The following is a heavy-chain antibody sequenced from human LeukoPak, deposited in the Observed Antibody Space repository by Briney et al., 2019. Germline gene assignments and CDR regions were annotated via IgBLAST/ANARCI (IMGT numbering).Heavy chain of an antibody. Sequence: GGSLRLSCAASGFKFSTYGIHWVRQAPGKGLEWVGIIWYDGSNKIYAESVKGRFAISRDNSKNTLYLQMNSLRAEDTAVYYCARDRTWGSQCYFDYWGQGTLVTVSS. CDR3: ARDRTWGSQCYFDY. D-gene: IGHD7-27*01. CDR2: IWYDGSNK. J-gene: IGHJ4*02. CDR1: GFKFSTYG. V-gene: IGHV3-33*01.